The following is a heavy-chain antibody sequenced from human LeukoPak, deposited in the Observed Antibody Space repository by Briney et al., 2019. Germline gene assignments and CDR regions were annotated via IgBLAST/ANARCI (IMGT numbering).Heavy chain of an antibody. D-gene: IGHD3-10*01. CDR3: ARATYYYGSGVSFLY. Sequence: PGGSLRLSCAASGFTFDDYGMSWVRQAPGKGLEWVSGINWNGGSTGYADSVKGRFTISRDNAKNSLYLQMNSLRAEDTALYYCARATYYYGSGVSFLYWGQGTLVTVSS. V-gene: IGHV3-20*04. CDR1: GFTFDDYG. J-gene: IGHJ4*02. CDR2: INWNGGST.